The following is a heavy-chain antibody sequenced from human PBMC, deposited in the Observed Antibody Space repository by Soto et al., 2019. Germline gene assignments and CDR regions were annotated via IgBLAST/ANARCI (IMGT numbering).Heavy chain of an antibody. D-gene: IGHD4-17*01. CDR2: LFVGGYT. J-gene: IGHJ3*02. V-gene: IGHV3-53*01. Sequence: PGGSLRLSCAASGFSVSSNYMSWVRQAPGKGLEWVSVLFVGGYTYYADSVKGRFTISRDNSKNTVYLQMDRLRDDDTAVYYCAREAEIGDYVRGFDIWGQGTMVTVSS. CDR1: GFSVSSNY. CDR3: AREAEIGDYVRGFDI.